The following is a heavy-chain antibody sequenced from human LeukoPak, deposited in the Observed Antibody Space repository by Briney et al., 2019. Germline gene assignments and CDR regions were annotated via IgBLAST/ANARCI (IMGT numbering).Heavy chain of an antibody. V-gene: IGHV4-34*01. CDR2: INHSGST. Sequence: SETLSLTCAVYGGSFSGYYWSWIRQPPGKGLEWIGEINHSGSTNYNPSLKSRVTISVDTSKNQFSLKLSSVTAADTAVYYCARQYYYDSSGYYYLDYWGQGTLVTVSS. D-gene: IGHD3-22*01. J-gene: IGHJ4*02. CDR1: GGSFSGYY. CDR3: ARQYYYDSSGYYYLDY.